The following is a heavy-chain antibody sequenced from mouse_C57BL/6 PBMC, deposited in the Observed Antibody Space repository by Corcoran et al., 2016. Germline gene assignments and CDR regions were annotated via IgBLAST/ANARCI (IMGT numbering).Heavy chain of an antibody. Sequence: EVQLQQSGPELVKPGASVKISCKASGYTFTDYYMNWVKQSHGKSLEWIGDINPNNGGTSYNQKFKGKATLTVDKSSSTAYMELRSLTSEDSAVYYSARSPAYYSNYNYAMDYWGQGTSVTISS. CDR2: INPNNGGT. CDR1: GYTFTDYY. D-gene: IGHD2-5*01. CDR3: ARSPAYYSNYNYAMDY. J-gene: IGHJ4*01. V-gene: IGHV1-26*01.